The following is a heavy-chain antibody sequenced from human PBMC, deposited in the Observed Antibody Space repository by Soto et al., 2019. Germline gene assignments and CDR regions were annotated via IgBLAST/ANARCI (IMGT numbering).Heavy chain of an antibody. Sequence: SETLSLTCTVSGGSVSSGSYYWSWIRQPPGKGLEWIGYIYYSGSTNYNPSLKSRVTISVDTSKNQFSLKLSSVTAADTAVYYCAREDSSSWYSWFDPWGQGTLVT. CDR1: GGSVSSGSYY. CDR3: AREDSSSWYSWFDP. V-gene: IGHV4-61*01. J-gene: IGHJ5*02. D-gene: IGHD6-13*01. CDR2: IYYSGST.